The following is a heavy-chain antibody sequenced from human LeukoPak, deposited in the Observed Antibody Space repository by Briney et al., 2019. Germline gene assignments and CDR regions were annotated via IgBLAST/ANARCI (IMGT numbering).Heavy chain of an antibody. CDR3: AKDQGLYCSGGSCYSGAFDI. J-gene: IGHJ3*02. D-gene: IGHD2-15*01. CDR2: ISWNSGSI. Sequence: PGGSLRLSCAASGFTFDDYAMHWVRQAPGKGLEWVSGISWNSGSIGYADSVKGRFTISRDNAKNSLYLQMNSLRAEDMALYYCAKDQGLYCSGGSCYSGAFDIWGQGTMVTVSP. V-gene: IGHV3-9*03. CDR1: GFTFDDYA.